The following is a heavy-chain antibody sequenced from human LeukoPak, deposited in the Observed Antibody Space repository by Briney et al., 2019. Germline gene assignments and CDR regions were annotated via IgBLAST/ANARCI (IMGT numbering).Heavy chain of an antibody. J-gene: IGHJ6*02. D-gene: IGHD2-2*01. CDR3: ARDVLGYCSSTSCTRNV. Sequence: SETLSLTCTVSGGSISSYYWSWIRQPPGKGLEWIGYIYYSGSTNYNPSLKSRVTISVDTSKNQFSLKLSSVTAADTAVYYCARDVLGYCSSTSCTRNVWGQGTTVTVSS. V-gene: IGHV4-59*01. CDR2: IYYSGST. CDR1: GGSISSYY.